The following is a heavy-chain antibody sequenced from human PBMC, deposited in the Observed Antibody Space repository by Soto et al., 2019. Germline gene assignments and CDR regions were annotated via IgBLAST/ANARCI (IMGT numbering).Heavy chain of an antibody. D-gene: IGHD1-1*01. J-gene: IGHJ6*02. CDR2: ISSSSSYI. CDR3: ARGSWTEAHYYYGMDV. CDR1: GFSFSEYS. Sequence: PGGSLRLSCAASGFSFSEYSMTWVRQAPGKGLQWVSSISSSSSYIYYADSVKGRFTISRDNAKNSLYLQMNSLRAEDTAVYYCARGSWTEAHYYYGMDVWGQGTTVTVSS. V-gene: IGHV3-21*01.